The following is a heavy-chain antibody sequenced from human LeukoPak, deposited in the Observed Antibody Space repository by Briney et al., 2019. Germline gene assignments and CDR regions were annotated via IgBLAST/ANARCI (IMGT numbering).Heavy chain of an antibody. CDR3: ARSLSIFGVVTTPAPYYYYYYMDV. Sequence: SVKVSCKASGGTFSSYAISWVRQAPGQGLEWMGGIIPIFGTANYARKFQGRVTITADESTSTAYMELSSLRSEDTAVYYCARSLSIFGVVTTPAPYYYYYYMDVWGKGTTVTVSS. D-gene: IGHD3-3*01. J-gene: IGHJ6*03. V-gene: IGHV1-69*13. CDR2: IIPIFGTA. CDR1: GGTFSSYA.